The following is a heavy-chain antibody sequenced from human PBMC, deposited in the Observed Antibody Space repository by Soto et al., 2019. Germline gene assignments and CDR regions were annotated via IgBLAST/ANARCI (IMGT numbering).Heavy chain of an antibody. V-gene: IGHV1-69*12. J-gene: IGHJ2*01. CDR1: GGTFSSYA. CDR2: IIPLFGRA. Sequence: QVQLVQSGAEVKKPGSSVKVSCKASGGTFSSYAISWVRQAPGQGLEWMGGIIPLFGRANYAQKFQGRVTITAAASTSTAYMELSSLRSEDTAVYYCAQTLGLAPAGPGRFDLWGRGTLVTVSS. D-gene: IGHD6-25*01. CDR3: AQTLGLAPAGPGRFDL.